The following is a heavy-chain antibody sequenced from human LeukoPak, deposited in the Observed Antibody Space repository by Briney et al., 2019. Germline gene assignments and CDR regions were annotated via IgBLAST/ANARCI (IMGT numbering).Heavy chain of an antibody. V-gene: IGHV3-23*01. D-gene: IGHD3-3*01. CDR2: ISGSGGST. CDR1: GFTFSSYA. Sequence: GASLRLSCAASGFTFSSYAMSWVRQAPGKGLEWVSAISGSGGSTYYADSVKGRFTISRDNSKNTLYLQMNCLRAEDTAVYYCATSTDFWRGLGYRWGQGTLVTVSS. CDR3: ATSTDFWRGLGYR. J-gene: IGHJ4*02.